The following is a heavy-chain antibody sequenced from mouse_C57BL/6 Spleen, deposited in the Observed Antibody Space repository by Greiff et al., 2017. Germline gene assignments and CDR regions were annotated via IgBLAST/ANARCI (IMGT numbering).Heavy chain of an antibody. CDR1: GYTFTDYN. CDR3: ARWDDGYYVGAMDY. Sequence: VQLQQSGPELVKPGASVKIPCKASGYTFTDYNMDWVKQSHGKSLEWIGDINPNNGGTIYNQKFKGKATLTVDKSSSTAYMELRSLTSEDTAVYYCARWDDGYYVGAMDYWGQGTSVTVSS. J-gene: IGHJ4*01. CDR2: INPNNGGT. D-gene: IGHD2-3*01. V-gene: IGHV1-18*01.